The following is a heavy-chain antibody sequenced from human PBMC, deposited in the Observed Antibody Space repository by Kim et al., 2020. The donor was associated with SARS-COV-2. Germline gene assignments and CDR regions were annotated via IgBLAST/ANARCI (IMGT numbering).Heavy chain of an antibody. D-gene: IGHD6-19*01. V-gene: IGHV4-39*07. J-gene: IGHJ5*02. Sequence: SETLSLTCTVSGGSISSSSYYWGWIRQPPGKGLEWIGSIYYSGSTYYNPSLKSRVTISVDTSKNQFSLKLSSVTAADTAVYYCARGVGQWLVGWFDPWGQGTLVTVSS. CDR2: IYYSGST. CDR1: GGSISSSSYY. CDR3: ARGVGQWLVGWFDP.